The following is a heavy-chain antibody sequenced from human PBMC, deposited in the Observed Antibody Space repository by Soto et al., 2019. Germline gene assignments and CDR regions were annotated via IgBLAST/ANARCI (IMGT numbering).Heavy chain of an antibody. CDR1: GYTFNFYG. CDR3: ARIGVSSGHESPDFDS. J-gene: IGHJ4*02. D-gene: IGHD3-10*01. CDR2: ISGFNGNT. Sequence: SVKVSCKASGYTFNFYGITWVRQAPGQGLEWMGWISGFNGNTNYAADLQGRVTMTTDTSTSTAYMELRGLRSDDTAVYYCARIGVSSGHESPDFDSWGQGTPVTVSS. V-gene: IGHV1-18*01.